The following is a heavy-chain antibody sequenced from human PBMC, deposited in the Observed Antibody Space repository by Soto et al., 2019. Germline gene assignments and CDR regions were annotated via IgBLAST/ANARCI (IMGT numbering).Heavy chain of an antibody. J-gene: IGHJ4*02. D-gene: IGHD6-19*01. CDR2: ISDSADSP. CDR1: GFTFRNYA. Sequence: GGSLRLSCATSGFTFRNYALSWVRQAPGKGLEWISAISDSADSPFYADSVKGRFTISSDTSKSTLYLQMDGLRADDTALYFCAKDRVQSSGYLIPPAFDSWGQGTLVTVSS. V-gene: IGHV3-23*01. CDR3: AKDRVQSSGYLIPPAFDS.